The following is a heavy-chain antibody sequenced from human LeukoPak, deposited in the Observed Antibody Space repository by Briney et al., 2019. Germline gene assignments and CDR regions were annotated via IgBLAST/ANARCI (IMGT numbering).Heavy chain of an antibody. D-gene: IGHD2-15*01. CDR2: IYYTGGT. V-gene: IGHV4-61*08. CDR3: ARDRCTGGSCAAFDI. J-gene: IGHJ3*02. Sequence: SETLSLTCTVSGGSISSGGYYWSWIRQHPGKGLEWIGYIYYTGGTNYNPSLKSRVTISVDASKNQFSLKLSSVTAADTAVYYCARDRCTGGSCAAFDIWGQGTVVTVSS. CDR1: GGSISSGGYY.